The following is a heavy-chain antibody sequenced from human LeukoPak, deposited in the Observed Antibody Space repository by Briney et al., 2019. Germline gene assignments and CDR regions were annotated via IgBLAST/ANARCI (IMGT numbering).Heavy chain of an antibody. CDR3: TTAFTMVRGWEVDY. V-gene: IGHV3-15*01. Sequence: GGSLRLSCAASGFTFSNAWMSWVRQAPGKGLEWVGRIKSKTDGGTTDYAAPVKGRFTISRDDSNNTLYLQMNSLKTEDTAVYYCTTAFTMVRGWEVDYWGQGTLVTVSS. J-gene: IGHJ4*02. D-gene: IGHD3-10*01. CDR1: GFTFSNAW. CDR2: IKSKTDGGTT.